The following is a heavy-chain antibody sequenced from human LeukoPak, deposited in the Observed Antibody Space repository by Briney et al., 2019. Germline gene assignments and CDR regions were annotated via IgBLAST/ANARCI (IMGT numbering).Heavy chain of an antibody. J-gene: IGHJ6*03. CDR3: ARDLGYCSSTSCRRDYYMDV. Sequence: PSETLSLTCTVSGGSISSYYWSRIRQPAGKGLEWIGRIYTSGSTNYNPSLKSRVTMSVDTSKNQFSLKLSSVTAADTAVYYCARDLGYCSSTSCRRDYYMDVWGKGTTVTVSS. CDR1: GGSISSYY. V-gene: IGHV4-4*07. CDR2: IYTSGST. D-gene: IGHD2-2*01.